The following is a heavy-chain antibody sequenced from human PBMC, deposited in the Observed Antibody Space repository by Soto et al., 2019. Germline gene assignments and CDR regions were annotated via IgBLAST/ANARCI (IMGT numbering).Heavy chain of an antibody. V-gene: IGHV1-18*04. CDR3: ARDWRYDSGGYCLEN. CDR2: ISAYNGNT. D-gene: IGHD3-22*01. Sequence: QVPLVQSGAEVKKPGASVKVSCKASGYTFTSYGISWVRQAPGQGLEWMGWISAYNGNTNYAEKFEGRVTMTTDTSRSTAYMELRTLTSDDTAVYYCARDWRYDSGGYCLENWGQGTLVTVSS. J-gene: IGHJ4*02. CDR1: GYTFTSYG.